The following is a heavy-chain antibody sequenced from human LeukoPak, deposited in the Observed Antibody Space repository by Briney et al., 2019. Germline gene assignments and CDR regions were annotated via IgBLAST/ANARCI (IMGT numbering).Heavy chain of an antibody. CDR1: GDSIRTTRY. CDR2: IYFSGST. D-gene: IGHD5-24*01. J-gene: IGHJ6*02. Sequence: PSETLSLTCTVSGDSIRTTRYWGWIRQPHGKGLEWIGAIYFSGSTYYNPSLKSRVMISVDTSRNQFSLKLTSVPAADTAAYYCATQGYNNQTMDVWGQGTTVTVSS. V-gene: IGHV4-39*01. CDR3: ATQGYNNQTMDV.